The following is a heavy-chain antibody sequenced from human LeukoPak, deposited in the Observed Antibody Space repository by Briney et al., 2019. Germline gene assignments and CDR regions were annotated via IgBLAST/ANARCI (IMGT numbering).Heavy chain of an antibody. CDR1: GSTFSSYD. Sequence: GASVTVSCKASGSTFSSYDINWVRQATGQGLEWMGWMNPNSGNTGYAQKFQGRVTMTRNTPISTAYMELSSLRSEDTAVYYCARSSSSGWYGWFDPWGQGTLVTVSS. V-gene: IGHV1-8*01. D-gene: IGHD3-22*01. CDR2: MNPNSGNT. CDR3: ARSSSSGWYGWFDP. J-gene: IGHJ5*02.